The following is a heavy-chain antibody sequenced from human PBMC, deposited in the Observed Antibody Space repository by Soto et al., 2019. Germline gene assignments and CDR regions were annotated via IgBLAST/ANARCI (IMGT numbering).Heavy chain of an antibody. CDR2: IYYSGST. Sequence: KTSETLSLTCTVSGGSISSGDYYWSWIRQPPGKGLEWIGYIYYSGSTYYNPSLKSRVTISVDTSKNQFSLKLSSVTAADTAVYYCARGITMVRGVITVGYYYYYGMDVWGQGTTVTVSS. CDR3: ARGITMVRGVITVGYYYYYGMDV. CDR1: GGSISSGDYY. J-gene: IGHJ6*02. V-gene: IGHV4-30-4*01. D-gene: IGHD3-10*01.